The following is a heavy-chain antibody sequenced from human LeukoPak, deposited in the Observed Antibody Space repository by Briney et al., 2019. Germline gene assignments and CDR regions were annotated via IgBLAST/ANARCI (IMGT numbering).Heavy chain of an antibody. Sequence: GGSLRLSCAASGFTFSSYSMNWVRQAPGKGLEWVSSISSYSSYIYYADSVKGRFTISRDNAKNSLYLQMNSLRAEDTAVYYCARENRVAGTNNWFDPWGQGTLVTVSP. D-gene: IGHD6-19*01. CDR3: ARENRVAGTNNWFDP. J-gene: IGHJ5*02. V-gene: IGHV3-21*01. CDR2: ISSYSSYI. CDR1: GFTFSSYS.